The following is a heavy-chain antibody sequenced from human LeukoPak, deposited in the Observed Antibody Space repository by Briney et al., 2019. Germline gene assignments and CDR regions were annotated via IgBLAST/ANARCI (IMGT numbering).Heavy chain of an antibody. CDR2: IYHSGST. J-gene: IGHJ4*02. D-gene: IGHD6-13*01. V-gene: IGHV4-38-2*01. CDR3: ARKGGGSWYFDY. CDR1: GYSITSDYY. Sequence: SETLSLTCAVSGYSITSDYYWGWIRQPPGKGLEWIGSIYHSGSTYYNPSLKSRVAMSIDTSKNQFSLKLNSVTAADTAVHYCARKGGGSWYFDYWGQGTLVTVSS.